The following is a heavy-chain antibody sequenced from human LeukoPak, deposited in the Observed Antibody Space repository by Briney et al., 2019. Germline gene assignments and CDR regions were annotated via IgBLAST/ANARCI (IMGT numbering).Heavy chain of an antibody. V-gene: IGHV3-74*01. J-gene: IGHJ4*02. D-gene: IGHD2-21*01. CDR2: INSHGSST. CDR1: GFTFSSYW. CDR3: AKCHCDCEGYYYFDS. Sequence: GGSLRLSYAASGFTFSSYWMHWVRQAPGKGLVWVSRINSHGSSTSYADSVKGRFTISRDNSKNMLYLQMNSLRAEDTAVYYCAKCHCDCEGYYYFDSWGQGILVTVSS.